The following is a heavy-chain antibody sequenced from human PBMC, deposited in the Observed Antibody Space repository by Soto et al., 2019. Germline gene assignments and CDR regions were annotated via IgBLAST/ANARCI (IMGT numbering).Heavy chain of an antibody. J-gene: IGHJ6*02. D-gene: IGHD2-8*01. Sequence: VQLVESGGGLVQPGGSLRLSCAASGFTFSSYEMNWVRQAPGKGLEWVAVISYDGSNKYYADSVKGRFTISRDNSKNTLYLQMNSLRAEDTAVYYCAKGLIRRNYYYGMDVWGQGTTVTVSS. CDR3: AKGLIRRNYYYGMDV. CDR1: GFTFSSYE. CDR2: ISYDGSNK. V-gene: IGHV3-30*18.